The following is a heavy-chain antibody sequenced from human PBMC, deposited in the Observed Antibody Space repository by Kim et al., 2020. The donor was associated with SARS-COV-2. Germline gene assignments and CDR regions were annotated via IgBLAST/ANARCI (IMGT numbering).Heavy chain of an antibody. CDR1: GFTFSSYA. CDR3: AKDKSDIAVAGTGSVSGFDP. CDR2: ISGSGGST. D-gene: IGHD6-19*01. Sequence: GGSLRLSCAASGFTFSSYAMSWVRQAPGKGLEWVSAISGSGGSTYYADSVKGRFTISRDNSKNTLYLQMNSLRAEDTAVYYCAKDKSDIAVAGTGSVSGFDPWGQGTLVTVSS. V-gene: IGHV3-23*01. J-gene: IGHJ5*02.